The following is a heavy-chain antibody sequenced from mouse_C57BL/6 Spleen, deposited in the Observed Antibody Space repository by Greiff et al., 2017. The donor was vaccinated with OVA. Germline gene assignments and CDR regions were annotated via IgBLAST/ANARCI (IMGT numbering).Heavy chain of an antibody. V-gene: IGHV5-9-1*02. CDR1: GFTFSSYA. J-gene: IGHJ2*01. Sequence: DVKLVESGEGLVKPGGSLKLSCAASGFTFSSYAMSWVRQTPEKRLEWVAYISSGGDYIYYADTVKGRFTISRDNARNTLYLQMSSLKSEDTAMYYCTRAIITTVVATYYFDYWGQGTTLTVSS. CDR3: TRAIITTVVATYYFDY. CDR2: ISSGGDYI. D-gene: IGHD1-1*01.